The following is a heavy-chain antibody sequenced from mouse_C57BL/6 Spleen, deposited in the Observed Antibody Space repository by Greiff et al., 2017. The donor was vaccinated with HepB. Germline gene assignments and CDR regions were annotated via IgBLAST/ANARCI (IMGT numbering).Heavy chain of an antibody. CDR2: IYPGSGST. D-gene: IGHD3-1*01. Sequence: QVQLQQPGAELVKPGASVKMSCKASGYTFTSYWITWVKQRPGQGLEWIGDIYPGSGSTNYNEKFKSKATLTVDTSSSTAYMQLSSLTSEDSAIYYCARSGCRTAMDYWGQGTSVTVSS. CDR1: GYTFTSYW. V-gene: IGHV1-55*01. CDR3: ARSGCRTAMDY. J-gene: IGHJ4*01.